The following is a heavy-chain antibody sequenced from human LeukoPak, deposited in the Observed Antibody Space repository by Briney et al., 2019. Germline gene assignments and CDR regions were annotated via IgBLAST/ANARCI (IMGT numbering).Heavy chain of an antibody. D-gene: IGHD2-2*02. V-gene: IGHV3-23*01. Sequence: GGSLRLSCAASGFTFSTYAMTWVRQAPGEGLEWVSAISGSGVSTYDADSVKGRFTISRDNSKNTLYLQMHSLRVEDTAVYYCAKAYCTSTSCYTSDAFDMWGQGTMVTVSS. CDR3: AKAYCTSTSCYTSDAFDM. J-gene: IGHJ3*02. CDR2: ISGSGVST. CDR1: GFTFSTYA.